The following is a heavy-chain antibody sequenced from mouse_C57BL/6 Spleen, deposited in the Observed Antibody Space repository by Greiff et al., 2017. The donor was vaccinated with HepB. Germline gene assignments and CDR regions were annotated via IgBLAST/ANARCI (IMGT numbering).Heavy chain of an antibody. CDR3: TREEGTPGYYFDY. Sequence: EVKLMESGEGLVKPGGSLKLSCAASGFTFSSYAMSWVRQTPEKRLEWVAYISSGGDYIYYADTVKGRFTISRDNARNTLYLQMSSLKSEDTAMYYCTREEGTPGYYFDYWGQGTTLTVSS. J-gene: IGHJ2*01. D-gene: IGHD3-3*01. CDR1: GFTFSSYA. CDR2: ISSGGDYI. V-gene: IGHV5-9-1*02.